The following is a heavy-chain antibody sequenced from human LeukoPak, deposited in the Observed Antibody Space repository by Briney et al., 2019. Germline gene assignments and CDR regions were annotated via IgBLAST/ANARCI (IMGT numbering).Heavy chain of an antibody. V-gene: IGHV1-18*01. J-gene: IGHJ6*02. CDR3: ARDRIVVVPAANYGMDV. CDR1: GYTFTSYG. D-gene: IGHD2-2*01. Sequence: ASVKVSCKASGYTFTSYGISWVRQAPGQGLEWMGWISAYNGNTNYAQKLQGRVTMTTDTSTSTAYMELRSLRSGDTAVYYCARDRIVVVPAANYGMDVWGQGTTVTVSS. CDR2: ISAYNGNT.